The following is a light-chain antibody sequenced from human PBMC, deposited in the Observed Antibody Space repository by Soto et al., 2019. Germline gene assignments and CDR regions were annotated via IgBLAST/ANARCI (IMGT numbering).Light chain of an antibody. CDR3: QQYGSSPMYT. CDR2: GAS. V-gene: IGKV3-20*01. J-gene: IGKJ2*01. CDR1: QTVSSSF. Sequence: EIVLTQSPGTLSVSPGERATLSCRASQTVSSSFLAWYQQKPGQAPGLLIHGASTRATGIPDRFSGGGSGTDFTLTISRLEPEDFAVYYCQQYGSSPMYTFGQGTKLEIK.